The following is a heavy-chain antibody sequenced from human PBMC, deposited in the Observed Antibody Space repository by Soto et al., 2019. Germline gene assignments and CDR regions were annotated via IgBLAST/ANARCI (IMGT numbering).Heavy chain of an antibody. CDR3: ARGLSYYDSSGYSDAFDI. D-gene: IGHD3-22*01. Sequence: ASVKVSCKTSGGTFSSYGLSWVRRAPGQGLEWMGRIIPVFGIEHYAQKSQGRVTVTADESTSTAYMELSGLTSEDTAVYYCARGLSYYDSSGYSDAFDIWGQGTMVTVSS. CDR2: IIPVFGIE. J-gene: IGHJ3*02. V-gene: IGHV1-69*13. CDR1: GGTFSSYG.